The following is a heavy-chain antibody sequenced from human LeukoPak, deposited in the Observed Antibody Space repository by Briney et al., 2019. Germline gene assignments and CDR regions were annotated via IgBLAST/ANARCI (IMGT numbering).Heavy chain of an antibody. CDR2: IYSDDST. D-gene: IGHD1-26*01. Sequence: PGGSLRLSCAASGFTFSSYGMHWVRQAPGKGLVWVSLIYSDDSTYYADSVKGRFTISRDTSKNTLYLQMNSLRAEDTAVYYCAREFDGGSYLSVGDAFDIWGQGTMVIVSS. V-gene: IGHV3-NL1*01. J-gene: IGHJ3*02. CDR3: AREFDGGSYLSVGDAFDI. CDR1: GFTFSSYG.